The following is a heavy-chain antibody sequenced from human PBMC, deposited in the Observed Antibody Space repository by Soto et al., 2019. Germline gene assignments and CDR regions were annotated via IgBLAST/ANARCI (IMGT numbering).Heavy chain of an antibody. CDR2: IWYDGSNK. V-gene: IGHV3-33*01. J-gene: IGHJ4*02. Sequence: QVQLVESGGGVVQPGRSLRLSCAASGFTFSSYGMHWVRQAPGKGLEWVAVIWYDGSNKYYADSVKGRFTISRDNSKNKRYLQMNSLRDEDTAVYYCARDRYSSGWYDLDYWGQGTLVTVSS. CDR3: ARDRYSSGWYDLDY. D-gene: IGHD6-19*01. CDR1: GFTFSSYG.